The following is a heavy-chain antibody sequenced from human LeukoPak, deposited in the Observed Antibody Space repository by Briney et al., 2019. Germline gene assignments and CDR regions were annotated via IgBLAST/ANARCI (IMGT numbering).Heavy chain of an antibody. Sequence: GGSLRLSCAASGFTFNTYNMNWVRQAPGQGLEWVSSITSSSSYIYYADSVKGRFTISRDNAKNSLYLQMNSLRAEDTAVYYCAKEGKDGYYDILTDDYYYMDVWGKGTTVTISS. J-gene: IGHJ6*03. CDR1: GFTFNTYN. CDR2: ITSSSSYI. CDR3: AKEGKDGYYDILTDDYYYMDV. D-gene: IGHD3-9*01. V-gene: IGHV3-21*01.